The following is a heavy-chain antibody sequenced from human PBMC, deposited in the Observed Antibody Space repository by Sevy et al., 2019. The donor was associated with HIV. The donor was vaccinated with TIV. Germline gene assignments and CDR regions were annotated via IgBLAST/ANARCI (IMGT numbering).Heavy chain of an antibody. V-gene: IGHV1-69*13. Sequence: SVKVSCKASGDTFGNYAIAWVRQAPRQGLERRGGIIPVFRSANSAQKFQDRVTITADESTSTAYMELRSLRSEDTAVHYCARSNADGYNYSYYYGMDVWGQGTTVIVSS. D-gene: IGHD1-1*01. CDR2: IIPVFRSA. J-gene: IGHJ6*02. CDR3: ARSNADGYNYSYYYGMDV. CDR1: GDTFGNYA.